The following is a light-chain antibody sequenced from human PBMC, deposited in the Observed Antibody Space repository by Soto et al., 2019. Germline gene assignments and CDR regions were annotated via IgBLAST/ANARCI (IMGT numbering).Light chain of an antibody. V-gene: IGKV3-20*01. Sequence: EIVLTQSPGTLSLSPGERATLSCRASQSVTASSLAWYQQTPGQAPRLLIYGASSRATGIPDRFSCSGSGTDFTLTMSRLEPDDFAVYFCQQYASSPTFGQGTKVEIK. CDR1: QSVTASS. J-gene: IGKJ1*01. CDR2: GAS. CDR3: QQYASSPT.